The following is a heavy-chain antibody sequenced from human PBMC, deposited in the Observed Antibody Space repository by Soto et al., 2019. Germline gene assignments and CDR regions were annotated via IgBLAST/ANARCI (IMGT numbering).Heavy chain of an antibody. V-gene: IGHV4-30-2*01. J-gene: IGHJ4*02. Sequence: SETLSLTCTVSGGSIGNGDYSWSWVRQPPGKGLEWIGYIYYSGTTYYNPSLTSRVTISVDGSNNQFSLKLTSMTAADTAVYYCATVIPATRYFAYWGQGILVTVSS. CDR1: GGSIGNGDYS. CDR2: IYYSGTT. CDR3: ATVIPATRYFAY. D-gene: IGHD2-15*01.